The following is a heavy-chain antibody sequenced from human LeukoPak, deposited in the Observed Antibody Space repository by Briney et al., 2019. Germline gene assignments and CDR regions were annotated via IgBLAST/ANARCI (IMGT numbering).Heavy chain of an antibody. CDR2: ISSDGSST. CDR1: GFTFSSYW. D-gene: IGHD4-23*01. V-gene: IGHV3-74*01. Sequence: GGSLRLSCAASGFTFSSYWMHWVRQAPGKGLVWVSRISSDGSSTTYADSVKGRFTISRDNSKNTLYLQMNSLRAEDTAVYYCARRAGGYSHPYDYWGQGILVTVSS. J-gene: IGHJ4*02. CDR3: ARRAGGYSHPYDY.